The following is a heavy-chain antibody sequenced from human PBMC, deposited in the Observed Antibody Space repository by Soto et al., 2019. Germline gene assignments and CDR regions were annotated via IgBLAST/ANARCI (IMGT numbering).Heavy chain of an antibody. CDR3: ARERGVTTIRDFDY. D-gene: IGHD5-12*01. J-gene: IGHJ4*02. Sequence: GGSLRLSCAASGFTFSSYSMNWVRQAPGKGLEWVSYISSSSSTIYYADSVKGRFTISRDNAKNSLYLQMNSLRAEDTAVYYCARERGVTTIRDFDYWGQGTLVTVSS. CDR2: ISSSSSTI. V-gene: IGHV3-48*01. CDR1: GFTFSSYS.